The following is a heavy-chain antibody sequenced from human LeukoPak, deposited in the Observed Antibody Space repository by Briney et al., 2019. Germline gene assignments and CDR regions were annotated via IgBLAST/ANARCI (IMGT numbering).Heavy chain of an antibody. V-gene: IGHV3-66*02. Sequence: GGSLRLSCAASGFIVNSYAMSWVRQAPGKGLAWVSLIYSDGVSQYADSVKGRFTISRDNSKNTLYLQMNSLRDEDTAVYFCARDRAEGKTWVEFDPWGQGTLVTVSS. J-gene: IGHJ5*02. CDR2: IYSDGVS. CDR3: ARDRAEGKTWVEFDP. CDR1: GFIVNSYA.